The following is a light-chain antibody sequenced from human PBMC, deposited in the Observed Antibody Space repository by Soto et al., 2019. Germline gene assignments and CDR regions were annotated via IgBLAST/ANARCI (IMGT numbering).Light chain of an antibody. CDR2: DDS. Sequence: SYELTQPPSVSVAPGQTARITCGGDTIGSKSVHWYQQKPGQAPVLVVYDDSDRPSGIPERFSGSTSGNTATLTISRVEAGDEADYYCQVWDTTSDLTVFGTGTKVTVL. CDR1: TIGSKS. CDR3: QVWDTTSDLTV. J-gene: IGLJ1*01. V-gene: IGLV3-21*02.